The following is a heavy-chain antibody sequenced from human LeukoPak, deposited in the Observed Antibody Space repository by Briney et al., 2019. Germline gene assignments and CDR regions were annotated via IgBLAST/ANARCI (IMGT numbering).Heavy chain of an antibody. J-gene: IGHJ6*02. D-gene: IGHD3-3*01. CDR2: ISSSGSTI. CDR3: ARARPGYYDFWSGYQKYYYGMDV. Sequence: GGSLRLSCAASGFTFSSYEMNWVRQAPGKGLEWVSYISSSGSTIYYADSVKGRFTISRDNAKNSLYLQMNSLRAEDTAVYYCARARPGYYDFWSGYQKYYYGMDVWGQGTTVTVSS. CDR1: GFTFSSYE. V-gene: IGHV3-48*03.